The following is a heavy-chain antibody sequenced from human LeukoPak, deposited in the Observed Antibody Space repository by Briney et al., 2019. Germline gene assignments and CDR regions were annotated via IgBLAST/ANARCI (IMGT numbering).Heavy chain of an antibody. CDR3: ARDFWGSSFDY. D-gene: IGHD3-16*01. J-gene: IGHJ4*02. CDR1: GFTFSSYW. CDR2: IKQDGSEK. V-gene: IGHV3-7*01. Sequence: PGGSLRLSCAASGFTFSSYWMSWVRQAPGKGLEWVANIKQDGSEKYYVDSVEGRFTISRDNAKNSLYLQMNSLRAEDTAVYYCARDFWGSSFDYWGQGTLVTVSS.